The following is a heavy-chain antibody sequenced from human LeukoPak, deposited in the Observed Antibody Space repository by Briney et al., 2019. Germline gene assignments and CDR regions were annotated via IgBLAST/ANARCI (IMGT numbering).Heavy chain of an antibody. CDR3: ARGQRIRYFDH. CDR2: INHSGST. V-gene: IGHV4-34*01. CDR1: GGSFSGYY. J-gene: IGHJ4*02. Sequence: NPSETLSLTCAVYGGSFSGYYWSWIRQPPGKGLEWIGEINHSGSTNYNPSLKRRVTISVDTSKNQFSLKLSSVTAADTAVYYCARGQRIRYFDHWGQGTLVTVSS. D-gene: IGHD3-9*01.